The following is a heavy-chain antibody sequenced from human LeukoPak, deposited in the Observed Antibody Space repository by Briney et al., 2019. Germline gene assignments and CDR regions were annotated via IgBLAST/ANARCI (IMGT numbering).Heavy chain of an antibody. CDR2: ISNSGTTV. Sequence: GGSLRLSCAASGFTFSDYYMSWIRQAPGKGLEWISYISNSGTTVYYSDSVTGRFTISGDNAKNSLYLQMNSLRAEDTAVYYCAAWDFWRGSGIDYWGQGTLVTVSS. J-gene: IGHJ4*02. CDR1: GFTFSDYY. D-gene: IGHD3-3*01. V-gene: IGHV3-11*01. CDR3: AAWDFWRGSGIDY.